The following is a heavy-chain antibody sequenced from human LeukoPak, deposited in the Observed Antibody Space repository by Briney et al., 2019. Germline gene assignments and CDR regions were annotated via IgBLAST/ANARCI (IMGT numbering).Heavy chain of an antibody. J-gene: IGHJ4*02. CDR1: GYTFSGYY. CDR3: ARAGYDSSGYYSY. V-gene: IGHV1-46*01. CDR2: INPSGGST. Sequence: ASVKVSCKPSGYTFSGYYMNWVRQAPGQGLEWMGWINPSGGSTTYAQKFQGRVTMTRDTSTSTVYMEVSSLRSEDTAVYYCARAGYDSSGYYSYWGQGTLVTVSS. D-gene: IGHD3-22*01.